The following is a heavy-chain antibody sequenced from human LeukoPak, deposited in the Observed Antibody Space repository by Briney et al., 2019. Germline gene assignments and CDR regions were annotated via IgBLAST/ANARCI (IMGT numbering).Heavy chain of an antibody. CDR3: AYGDPFHYYGMDV. V-gene: IGHV1-58*01. D-gene: IGHD4-17*01. CDR2: IVVGSGNT. Sequence: ASVKVSCKASGFTFTSSAVQWVRQARGQRLEWIGWIVVGSGNTNYAQKFQERVTITRDMSASTAYMELSSLRSEDTAVYYCAYGDPFHYYGMDVWGKGTTVTVSS. CDR1: GFTFTSSA. J-gene: IGHJ6*04.